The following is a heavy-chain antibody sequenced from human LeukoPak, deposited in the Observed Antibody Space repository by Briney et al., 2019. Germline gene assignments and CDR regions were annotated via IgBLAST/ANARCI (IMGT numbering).Heavy chain of an antibody. CDR2: IGSSGSTI. J-gene: IGHJ4*02. V-gene: IGHV3-48*03. CDR3: AREGVMDY. CDR1: GFTFSSYE. D-gene: IGHD3-16*01. Sequence: PGGSLRLSCAASGFTFSSYEMNWVRPAPGKGLEWVSYIGSSGSTIYYADSVKGRFTISRDNAENSLYLQMNSLRAEDTAVYYCAREGVMDYWGQGTLVTVSS.